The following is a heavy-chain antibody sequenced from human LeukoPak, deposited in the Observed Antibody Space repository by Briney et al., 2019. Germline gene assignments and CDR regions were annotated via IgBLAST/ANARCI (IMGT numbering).Heavy chain of an antibody. V-gene: IGHV4-39*01. D-gene: IGHD3-10*01. Sequence: PSETLSLTCTVSGGSISSRSYYWGWIRQPPGKGLEWIGSIYYSGGTYYNPSLKSRVTISIDTSKNQFSLKLSSVTAADTAVYYCARRGYYGSGSFPFDYWGQGTLVTVSS. J-gene: IGHJ4*02. CDR1: GGSISSRSYY. CDR3: ARRGYYGSGSFPFDY. CDR2: IYYSGGT.